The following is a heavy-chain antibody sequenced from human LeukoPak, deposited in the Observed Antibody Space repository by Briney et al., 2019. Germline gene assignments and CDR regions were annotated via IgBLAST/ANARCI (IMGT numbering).Heavy chain of an antibody. CDR3: ARDGRGGNNVDYFDY. CDR1: GYIFTGYY. D-gene: IGHD1-26*01. J-gene: IGHJ4*02. CDR2: MNPNSGGT. Sequence: GASVKVSCKASGYIFTGYYMHWVRQAPGQGLEWMGWMNPNSGGTTHAQKFQGRVTMTRDTSISTAYMELSGVRSDDTAVYYCARDGRGGNNVDYFDYWGQGTLVTVSS. V-gene: IGHV1-2*02.